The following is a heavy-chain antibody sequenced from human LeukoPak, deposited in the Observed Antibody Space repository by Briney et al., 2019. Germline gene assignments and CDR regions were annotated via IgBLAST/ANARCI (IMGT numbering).Heavy chain of an antibody. Sequence: SQTLSLTCAIYGDSVSSNSAAWNWIRQSPSRGLEWLGRTYYRSKWSTDYAVFVKSRITINPDTSKNQFSLHLKSVTPEDTAVYYCARMVGNSPDYWGQGTLVTVSS. J-gene: IGHJ4*02. CDR3: ARMVGNSPDY. CDR1: GDSVSSNSAA. CDR2: TYYRSKWST. V-gene: IGHV6-1*01. D-gene: IGHD2/OR15-2a*01.